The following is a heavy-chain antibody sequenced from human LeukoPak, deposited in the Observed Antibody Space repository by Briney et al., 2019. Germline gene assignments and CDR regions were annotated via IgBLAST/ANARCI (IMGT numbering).Heavy chain of an antibody. CDR1: GFTFSSYA. V-gene: IGHV3-23*01. CDR3: AKVARSKTTVTTYFDY. D-gene: IGHD4-11*01. CDR2: ISGSGGST. Sequence: GGSLRLPCAASGFTFSSYAMSWVRQAPGKGLEWVSAISGSGGSTYYADSVKGRFTISRDNSKNTLYLQMNSLRAEDTAVYYCAKVARSKTTVTTYFDYWGQGTLVTVSS. J-gene: IGHJ4*02.